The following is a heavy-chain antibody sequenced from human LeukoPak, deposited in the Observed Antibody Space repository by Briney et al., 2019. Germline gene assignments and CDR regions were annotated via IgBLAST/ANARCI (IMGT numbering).Heavy chain of an antibody. CDR1: GYTFTSYG. D-gene: IGHD6-19*01. Sequence: ASVKVSCKASGYTFTSYGISWVRQAPGQGLEWMGWINPNSGGTNYAQKFQGRVTMTRDTSISTAYMELSRLRSDDTAVYYCARAGVYSSGWYSFDYWGQGTLVTVSS. J-gene: IGHJ4*02. CDR3: ARAGVYSSGWYSFDY. CDR2: INPNSGGT. V-gene: IGHV1-2*02.